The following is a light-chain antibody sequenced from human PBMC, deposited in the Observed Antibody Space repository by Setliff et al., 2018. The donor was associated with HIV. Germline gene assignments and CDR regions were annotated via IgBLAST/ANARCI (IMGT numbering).Light chain of an antibody. V-gene: IGLV2-14*01. CDR3: CSYTSSNTHV. CDR1: SSDVGGYNY. Sequence: QSVLTQPASVSGSPGQSITISCTGTSSDVGGYNYVPWYQQHPGKAPKLMIYEVSNRPSGVSNRFSGSKSAYTASLTISGLQAEDEADYYCCSYTSSNTHVFGTGTKVTVL. J-gene: IGLJ1*01. CDR2: EVS.